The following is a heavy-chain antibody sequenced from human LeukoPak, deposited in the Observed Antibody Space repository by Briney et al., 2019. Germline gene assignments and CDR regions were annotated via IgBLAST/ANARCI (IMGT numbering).Heavy chain of an antibody. CDR2: IYYSGNT. D-gene: IGHD3-9*01. CDR1: GGSISSYY. J-gene: IGHJ4*02. Sequence: ETLSITCTVSGGSISSYYGSWIRQPPGKGLEWIGYIYYSGNTNYNPSLKSRVTMSVDTSKNQFSLKLSSVTAADTAVYYCARSGALTGYLFWGQGTLVTVSS. CDR3: ARSGALTGYLF. V-gene: IGHV4-59*01.